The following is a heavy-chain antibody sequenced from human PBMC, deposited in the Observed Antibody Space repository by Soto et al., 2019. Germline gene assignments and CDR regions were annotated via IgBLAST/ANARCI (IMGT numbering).Heavy chain of an antibody. J-gene: IGHJ4*02. CDR2: IIPIFGTA. D-gene: IGHD3-22*01. CDR3: ARVDSSGYYYHFDY. Sequence: ASVKVSCKASGGTFSSYAISWVRQAPGQGLEWMGGIIPIFGTANYAQKFQGRVTITADKSTSTAYMELSSLRSGDTAVYYCARVDSSGYYYHFDYWGQGTLVTVSS. V-gene: IGHV1-69*06. CDR1: GGTFSSYA.